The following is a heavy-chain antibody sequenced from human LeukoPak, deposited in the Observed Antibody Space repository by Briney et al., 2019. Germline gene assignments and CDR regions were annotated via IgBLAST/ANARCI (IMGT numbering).Heavy chain of an antibody. Sequence: ETLSLTCTVSGGSISSSSYYWGWIRQPPGKGLEWIGSIYYSGSTYYNPSLKSRVTISVDTSKNQFSLKLSSVTAADTAVYYCARAGGYLLYFDSWGQGTLATVSS. CDR3: ARAGGYLLYFDS. D-gene: IGHD5-12*01. J-gene: IGHJ4*02. CDR2: IYYSGST. CDR1: GGSISSSSYY. V-gene: IGHV4-39*01.